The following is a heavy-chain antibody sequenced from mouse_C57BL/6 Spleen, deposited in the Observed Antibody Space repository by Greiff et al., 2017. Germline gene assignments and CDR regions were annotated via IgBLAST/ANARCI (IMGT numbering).Heavy chain of an antibody. V-gene: IGHV2-6-1*01. D-gene: IGHD2-4*01. J-gene: IGHJ4*01. CDR2: IWSDGST. CDR1: GFSLTSYG. CDR3: ARHRDYDGGYAMDY. Sequence: VHLVESGPGLVAPSQSLSITCTVSGFSLTSYGVHWVRQPPGKGLEWLVVIWSDGSTTYNSALKSRLSISKDNSKSQVFLKMNSLQTDDTAMYYCARHRDYDGGYAMDYWGQGTSVTVSS.